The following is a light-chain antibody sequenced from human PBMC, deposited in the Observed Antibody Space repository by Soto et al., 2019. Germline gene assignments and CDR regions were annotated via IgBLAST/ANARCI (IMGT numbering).Light chain of an antibody. Sequence: DVVMTQSPLSLPVTLGQPASISCRSSQSLVYSDGNTYLNWFQQRPGQSPRRLIHKVSNRDSRVPDRFSGSESGTDFTLKISRVEAEDVGVYYCMQGTHPYTFGQGTKLEI. CDR2: KVS. CDR3: MQGTHPYT. J-gene: IGKJ2*01. V-gene: IGKV2-30*01. CDR1: QSLVYSDGNTY.